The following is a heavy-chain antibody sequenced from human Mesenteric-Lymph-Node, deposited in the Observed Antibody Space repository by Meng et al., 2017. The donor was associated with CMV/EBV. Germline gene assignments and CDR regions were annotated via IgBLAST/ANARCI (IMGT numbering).Heavy chain of an antibody. CDR3: ARDRRRWAFDI. D-gene: IGHD4-23*01. CDR1: GGSISNYY. CDR2: TSYEGSNK. J-gene: IGHJ3*02. V-gene: IGHV3-30-3*01. Sequence: LSLTCSVSGGSISNYYWSWVRQAPGKGLEWVAVTSYEGSNKYYADSVKGRFTISRDNAKNSLYLQMNSLRAEDTAVYYCARDRRRWAFDIWGQGTMVTVSS.